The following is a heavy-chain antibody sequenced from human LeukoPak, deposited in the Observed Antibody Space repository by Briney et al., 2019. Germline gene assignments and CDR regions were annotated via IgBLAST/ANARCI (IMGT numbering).Heavy chain of an antibody. D-gene: IGHD2-15*01. Sequence: GGSLRLSCAASGFIFTDYDLHWVRQPPGKGLEWVSVFGIAGDTYYADSVKGRFTISRDVAKNSLYLQMNNLRAGDTAVYYCVRTNGRTYYDYWGQGTLVTVSS. CDR2: FGIAGDT. CDR3: VRTNGRTYYDY. J-gene: IGHJ4*02. CDR1: GFIFTDYD. V-gene: IGHV3-13*01.